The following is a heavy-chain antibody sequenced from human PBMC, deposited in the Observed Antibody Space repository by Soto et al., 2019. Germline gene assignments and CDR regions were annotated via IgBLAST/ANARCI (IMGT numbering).Heavy chain of an antibody. CDR3: ARGQGSMIVNLYYFDY. J-gene: IGHJ4*02. Sequence: PSETLSLTCAVSGGSISSGGYSWSWIRQPPGKGLEWIGYIYHSGSTYYNPSLKSRVTISVDTSKNQFSLKLSSVTAADTAVYYCARGQGSMIVNLYYFDYWGQGTLVTVSS. CDR1: GGSISSGGYS. D-gene: IGHD3-22*01. V-gene: IGHV4-30-2*01. CDR2: IYHSGST.